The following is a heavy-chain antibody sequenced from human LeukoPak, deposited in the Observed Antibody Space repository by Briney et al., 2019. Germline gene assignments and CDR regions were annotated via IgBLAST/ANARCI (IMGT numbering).Heavy chain of an antibody. CDR3: ATGDYGAFDI. Sequence: GGSLRLSCAASGFTFSSYAMHWVRQAPGKGLEGVAVISYDGSNKYYADSVKGRFTISRDKSKNTLYLQMNSLRAEDTAVYYCATGDYGAFDIWGQGTMVTVSS. CDR1: GFTFSSYA. V-gene: IGHV3-30*04. D-gene: IGHD4-17*01. CDR2: ISYDGSNK. J-gene: IGHJ3*02.